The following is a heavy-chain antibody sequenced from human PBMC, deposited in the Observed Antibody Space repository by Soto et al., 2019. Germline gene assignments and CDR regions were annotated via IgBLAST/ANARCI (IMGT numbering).Heavy chain of an antibody. CDR1: GFTFSSYW. CDR3: LGDMWGMDV. V-gene: IGHV3-7*04. CDR2: IKQDGSEK. D-gene: IGHD2-21*01. J-gene: IGHJ6*02. Sequence: PGGSLRLSSAASGFTFSSYWMIWIRQAPGKGLEWVANIKQDGSEKFYVDSVTGRFTISIDNAKNSLYLQMNSLRAEDTAVYYCLGDMWGMDVWGQGTTVTVSS.